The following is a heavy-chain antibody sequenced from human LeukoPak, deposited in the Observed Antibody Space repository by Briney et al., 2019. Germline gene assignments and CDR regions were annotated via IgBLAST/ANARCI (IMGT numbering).Heavy chain of an antibody. Sequence: GGSLRLSCAASGFTFSSYSMNWVRQAPGKGLEWVASISSSSSYKYYADYVKGRFTISRDNAKNTLYLQMNSLRAGDTAVYCCAKGMMHREVTCSSTSCYWEYYFDYWGQGTLVTVSS. CDR2: ISSSSSYK. CDR1: GFTFSSYS. D-gene: IGHD2-2*01. CDR3: AKGMMHREVTCSSTSCYWEYYFDY. J-gene: IGHJ4*02. V-gene: IGHV3-21*01.